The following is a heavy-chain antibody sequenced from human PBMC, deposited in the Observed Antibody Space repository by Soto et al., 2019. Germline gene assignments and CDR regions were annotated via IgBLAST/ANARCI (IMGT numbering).Heavy chain of an antibody. Sequence: GGSLRLSCAASGFAFSTYWMSWVRQAPGKGLEWVANIKLDGSEKNYVDSVKGRFTISRDNAKNLLYLQMNSLRVEDTAVYYCARDPGGYCSPTYCHRAFYWGQGALVTVSS. CDR3: ARDPGGYCSPTYCHRAFY. V-gene: IGHV3-7*01. D-gene: IGHD2-15*01. J-gene: IGHJ4*02. CDR1: GFAFSTYW. CDR2: IKLDGSEK.